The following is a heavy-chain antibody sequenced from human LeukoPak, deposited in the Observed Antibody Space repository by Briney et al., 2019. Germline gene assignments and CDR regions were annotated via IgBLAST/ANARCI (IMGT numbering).Heavy chain of an antibody. CDR3: ARALLVASGSYGSDY. J-gene: IGHJ4*02. V-gene: IGHV1-46*01. CDR2: INPSGGST. CDR1: GYTFTSYY. D-gene: IGHD1-26*01. Sequence: AAVQVSCKASGYTFTSYYMHWVRQAPGQGLEWMGIINPSGGSTSYAQKFQGRVTMTRDTSTSTVYMELSSLRSEDTAVYYCARALLVASGSYGSDYWGQGTLVTVSS.